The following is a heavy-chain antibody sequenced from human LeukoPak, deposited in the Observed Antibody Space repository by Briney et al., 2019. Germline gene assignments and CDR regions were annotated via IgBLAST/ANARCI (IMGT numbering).Heavy chain of an antibody. D-gene: IGHD3-10*01. Sequence: GGSLRLSCAASGFTFNTYGMHWVRQAPGKGLEWVAVISYDGSNKYYADSVKGRFTISRDNSKNTLYLQMNSLRAEATAVYYCALYGSETPNWGQGTLVTVSS. CDR1: GFTFNTYG. CDR3: ALYGSETPN. V-gene: IGHV3-30*03. J-gene: IGHJ4*02. CDR2: ISYDGSNK.